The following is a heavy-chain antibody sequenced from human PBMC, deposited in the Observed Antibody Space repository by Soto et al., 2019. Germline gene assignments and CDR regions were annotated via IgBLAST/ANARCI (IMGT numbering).Heavy chain of an antibody. CDR3: ATAEVDY. CDR1: GFTFGNYW. CDR2: MSSDGSTT. Sequence: GGSLRLSCAASGFTFGNYWMHWVRQAPGKGLEWVSRMSSDGSTTNCADSVKGRFTVSRDNAKNTLYLQMNSLRAEDTAVYYCATAEVDYWGPGTLVTVSS. J-gene: IGHJ4*02. V-gene: IGHV3-74*01.